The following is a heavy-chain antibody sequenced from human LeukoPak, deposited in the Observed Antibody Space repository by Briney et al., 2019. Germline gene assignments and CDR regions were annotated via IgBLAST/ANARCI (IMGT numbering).Heavy chain of an antibody. CDR1: GFKFSSYR. CDR2: ISSSSTYI. V-gene: IGHV3-21*01. Sequence: RAGGSLRLSCAASGFKFSSYRMNWVRQAPGKGLEWVSSISSSSTYIYYADSVKGRFTVSRDNAKNSLYLQMNSLRAGDTALYYCARDSGIAVDWGQGTLVTVSS. J-gene: IGHJ1*01. CDR3: ARDSGIAVD. D-gene: IGHD6-19*01.